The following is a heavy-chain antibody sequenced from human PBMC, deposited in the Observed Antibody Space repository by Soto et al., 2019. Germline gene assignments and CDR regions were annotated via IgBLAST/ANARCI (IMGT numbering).Heavy chain of an antibody. V-gene: IGHV1-69*02. D-gene: IGHD3-10*01. Sequence: QVQLVQSGAEVEKPGSSVKVSCKASGGTFSSYTISWVRQAPGQGLEWMGRIIPILGIANYAQKFQGRVTITADKSTSTAYMELSSLRSEDTAVYYCARPITMVRGVEDGMDVWGQGTTVTVSS. J-gene: IGHJ6*02. CDR1: GGTFSSYT. CDR3: ARPITMVRGVEDGMDV. CDR2: IIPILGIA.